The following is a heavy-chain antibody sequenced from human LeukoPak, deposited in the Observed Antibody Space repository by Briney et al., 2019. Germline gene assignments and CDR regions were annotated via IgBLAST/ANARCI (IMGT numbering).Heavy chain of an antibody. J-gene: IGHJ4*02. CDR3: ARDKIVGPTTLDY. CDR2: IKQDGSEK. Sequence: GGSLRLSCSASGFTFNDYWMSWVRQSPEKGLEWVANIKQDGSEKYYVDSVKGRFTISRDNAKNSLYLQMNSLRADDTAVYYCARDKIVGPTTLDYWGQGTLVTVSS. V-gene: IGHV3-7*01. CDR1: GFTFNDYW. D-gene: IGHD1-26*01.